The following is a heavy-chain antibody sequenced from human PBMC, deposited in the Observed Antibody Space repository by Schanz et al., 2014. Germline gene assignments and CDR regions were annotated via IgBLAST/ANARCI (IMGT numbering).Heavy chain of an antibody. V-gene: IGHV3-30-3*01. CDR3: AKDPSHGDYDYYFDY. D-gene: IGHD3-22*01. Sequence: VQLLESGGGLVQPGGSLRLSCEASGFTFNSYAMTWVRQAPGKGLEWVAVISYDGSNKYYADSVKGRFTMSRDNSKNTLYLQMNSLRAEDTAVYYCAKDPSHGDYDYYFDYWGQGTLVTVSS. J-gene: IGHJ4*02. CDR2: ISYDGSNK. CDR1: GFTFNSYA.